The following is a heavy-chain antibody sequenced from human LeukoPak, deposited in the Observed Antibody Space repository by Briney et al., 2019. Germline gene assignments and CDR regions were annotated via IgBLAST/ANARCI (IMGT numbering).Heavy chain of an antibody. Sequence: SETLSLTCTVSGGSISNYYWNWIRQVPGKGPEWIGYIYSSGTTNYNPSLKSRVTISVDTSKNQFSLKLTSVTAADTAVYYCARDPDYWGQGTLVTVSS. V-gene: IGHV4-59*01. J-gene: IGHJ4*02. CDR3: ARDPDY. CDR2: IYSSGTT. CDR1: GGSISNYY.